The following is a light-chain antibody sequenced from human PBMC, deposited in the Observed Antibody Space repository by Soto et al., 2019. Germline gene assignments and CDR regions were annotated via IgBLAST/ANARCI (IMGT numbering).Light chain of an antibody. CDR1: QSFSSN. J-gene: IGKJ1*01. Sequence: IVMTQSPATLSVSPGERATLSCRASQSFSSNLAWYQQKPGQAPRLLIYGASTSATGIPARFSGSGSGTEFTLTISSLQSEDFAVYYCQQYNNWPPAWTFGQGTKVDIK. CDR2: GAS. V-gene: IGKV3-15*01. CDR3: QQYNNWPPAWT.